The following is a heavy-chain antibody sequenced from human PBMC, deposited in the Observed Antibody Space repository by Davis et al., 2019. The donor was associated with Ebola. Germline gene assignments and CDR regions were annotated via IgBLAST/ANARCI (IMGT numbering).Heavy chain of an antibody. D-gene: IGHD2-2*01. CDR1: GYTFTSYG. CDR2: ISAYNGNT. J-gene: IGHJ6*03. Sequence: ASVKVSCKASGYTFTSYGISWVRQAPGQGLEWMGWISAYNGNTNYAQKLQGRVTMTTDTSTSTAYMELRSLRSDDTAVYYCARDRPCSTSCPDGGWYYYYMDVWGKGTTVTVSS. CDR3: ARDRPCSTSCPDGGWYYYYMDV. V-gene: IGHV1-18*01.